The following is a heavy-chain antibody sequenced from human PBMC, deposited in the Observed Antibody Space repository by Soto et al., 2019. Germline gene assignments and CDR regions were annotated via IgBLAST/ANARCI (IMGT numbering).Heavy chain of an antibody. V-gene: IGHV3-33*01. CDR2: IWVDGSNK. CDR3: ARGQLPAATTYFDF. J-gene: IGHJ4*02. Sequence: QVHLVESGGGVVQPGGSLRLSCAASGFTFSSYAIHWVRQAPGKGLEWVAIIWVDGSNKYYADSVKGRFSISRDNSKNTLFLQMDSPRAEDTAVYYCARGQLPAATTYFDFWGQGTLVIVSS. D-gene: IGHD2-15*01. CDR1: GFTFSSYA.